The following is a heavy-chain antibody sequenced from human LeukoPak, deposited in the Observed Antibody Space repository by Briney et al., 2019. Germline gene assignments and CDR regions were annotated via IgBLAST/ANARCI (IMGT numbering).Heavy chain of an antibody. V-gene: IGHV3-53*01. Sequence: HPGGSLRLSCAASGFTFSSYSMNWVRQAPGKGLEWVSVIYGAGTTYYADSVKGRFTISRDNSRNTVFLQMNSLRAEDTAVYYCAREGIGSWDAFDIWGQGTMVTVSS. CDR1: GFTFSSYS. J-gene: IGHJ3*02. CDR2: IYGAGTT. CDR3: AREGIGSWDAFDI. D-gene: IGHD2-2*03.